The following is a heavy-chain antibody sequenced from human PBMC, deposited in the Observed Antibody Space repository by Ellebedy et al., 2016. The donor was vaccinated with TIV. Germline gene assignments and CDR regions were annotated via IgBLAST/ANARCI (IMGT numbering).Heavy chain of an antibody. Sequence: GGSLRLXCAASGFIFSSYAMHWVRQAPGKGLEWVSGISWNSGSIGYADSVKGRFTISRDNAKNSLYLQMNSLRAEDTALYYCAKDRDDSSGYFSQFDYWGQGTLVTVSS. CDR3: AKDRDDSSGYFSQFDY. CDR2: ISWNSGSI. V-gene: IGHV3-9*01. CDR1: GFIFSSYA. D-gene: IGHD3-22*01. J-gene: IGHJ4*02.